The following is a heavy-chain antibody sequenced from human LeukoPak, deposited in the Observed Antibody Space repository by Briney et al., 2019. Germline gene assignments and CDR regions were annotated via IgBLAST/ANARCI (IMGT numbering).Heavy chain of an antibody. V-gene: IGHV3-23*01. Sequence: GGSLRLSCAGSGITFRIYAMTWVRQAPGKGLKWVSAISGSGSMTYYADSVKGRFTISRDKSNNTLYLQMNSLRAEDTALYYCAKTGDYFDSTDYYRPDAFDIWGQGTMVTVSS. CDR3: AKTGDYFDSTDYYRPDAFDI. D-gene: IGHD3-22*01. J-gene: IGHJ3*02. CDR1: GITFRIYA. CDR2: ISGSGSMT.